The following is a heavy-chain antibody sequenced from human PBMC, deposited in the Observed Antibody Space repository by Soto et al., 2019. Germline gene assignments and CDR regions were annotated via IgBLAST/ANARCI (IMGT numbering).Heavy chain of an antibody. CDR1: GSIFTGYG. J-gene: IGHJ5*02. D-gene: IGHD2-15*01. CDR2: IWFDGSNK. CDR3: ARAHVRGSAVDWFDP. Sequence: GGSLRLSCAASGSIFTGYGMHWVRQAPGKGLEWVAVIWFDGSNKYYADSVKGRFTISRDNSKNMLYLQMNSLRVEDTAVYYCARAHVRGSAVDWFDPWGQGTLVTVSS. V-gene: IGHV3-33*01.